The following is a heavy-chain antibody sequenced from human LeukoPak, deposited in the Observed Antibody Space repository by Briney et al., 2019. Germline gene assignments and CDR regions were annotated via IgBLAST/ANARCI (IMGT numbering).Heavy chain of an antibody. CDR1: GYTFTSNY. Sequence: ASVKVSCKASGYTFTSNYIHWVRQAPGQGLEWMGMIYPRDGSTNYAQKFQGRVTITADESTSTAYMELSSLRSEDTAVYYCARDQYYYDSSGSQTFDYWGQGTLVTVSS. CDR2: IYPRDGST. CDR3: ARDQYYYDSSGSQTFDY. J-gene: IGHJ4*02. V-gene: IGHV1-46*01. D-gene: IGHD3-22*01.